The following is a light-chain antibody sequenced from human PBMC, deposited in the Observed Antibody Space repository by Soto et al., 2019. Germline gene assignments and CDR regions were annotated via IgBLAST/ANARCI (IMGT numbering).Light chain of an antibody. CDR1: QSVSSTY. CDR2: GAS. V-gene: IGKV3-20*01. Sequence: EIVLTQSPGTLSLSPGERATLSCRASQSVSSTYLSWYQKKPGQAPRLLIYGASSRATGIPYRFSGSGSGTDFTLTISRLEPEDFAVYYCQQYGSSPRTFGQGTKVEIK. J-gene: IGKJ1*01. CDR3: QQYGSSPRT.